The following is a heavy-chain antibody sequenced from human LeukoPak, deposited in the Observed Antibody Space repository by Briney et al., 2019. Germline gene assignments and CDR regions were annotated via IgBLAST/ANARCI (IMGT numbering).Heavy chain of an antibody. J-gene: IGHJ4*02. V-gene: IGHV1-8*02. CDR3: ARESVPAVAARRGLNY. Sequence: ASVKVSCKASGYTFTGYHMHWVRQAPGQGLEWMGWMNPNSGNTGYAQKFQGRVTMTRNTSISTAYMELSSLRSEDTAVYYCARESVPAVAARRGLNYWGQGTLVAVSS. CDR2: MNPNSGNT. D-gene: IGHD6-6*01. CDR1: GYTFTGYH.